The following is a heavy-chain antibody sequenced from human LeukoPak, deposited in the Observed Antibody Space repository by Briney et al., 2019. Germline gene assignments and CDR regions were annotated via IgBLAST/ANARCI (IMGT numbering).Heavy chain of an antibody. CDR3: ARDKYGGL. CDR1: GFSFSSYS. CDR2: ISSTSTT. V-gene: IGHV3-48*02. Sequence: PGGSLRLSCAASGFSFSSYSMNWVRQAPGKGLEWVSYISSTSTTYYADSVKGRFTISRGNAKNSLYLQMNSLRDEDTALYYCARDKYGGLWGQGTMVTVSS. D-gene: IGHD3-16*01. J-gene: IGHJ3*01.